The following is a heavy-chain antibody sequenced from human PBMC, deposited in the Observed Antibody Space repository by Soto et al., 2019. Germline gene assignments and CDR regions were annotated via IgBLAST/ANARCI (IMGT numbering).Heavy chain of an antibody. Sequence: PSETLSLTGAGSGYSISSGSYWGWIRQPPGKGLEWIGSIYHSVSTYYNPSLKSRVTISVDTSKNQFSLKLSSVTAADTAVYYCAREFGVAEANPDYLGQGALVTVSS. CDR1: GYSISSGSY. CDR3: AREFGVAEANPDY. CDR2: IYHSVST. J-gene: IGHJ4*02. V-gene: IGHV4-38-2*02. D-gene: IGHD6-13*01.